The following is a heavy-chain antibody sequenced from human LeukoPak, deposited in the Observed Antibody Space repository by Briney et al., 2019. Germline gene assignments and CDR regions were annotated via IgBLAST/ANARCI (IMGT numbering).Heavy chain of an antibody. CDR1: GFTFDDYA. J-gene: IGHJ3*02. Sequence: PGGSLRLSCAASGFTFDDYAMHWVRQAPGKGLEWVSGISWNSGSIGYADSVKGRFTISRDNAKNSLYLQMNSLRAEDMALYYCASSGSYYFDAFDIWGQGTMVTVSS. V-gene: IGHV3-9*03. D-gene: IGHD1-26*01. CDR3: ASSGSYYFDAFDI. CDR2: ISWNSGSI.